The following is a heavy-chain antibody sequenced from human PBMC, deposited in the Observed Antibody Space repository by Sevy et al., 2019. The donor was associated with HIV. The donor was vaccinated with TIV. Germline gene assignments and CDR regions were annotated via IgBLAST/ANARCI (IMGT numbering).Heavy chain of an antibody. J-gene: IGHJ4*02. Sequence: GGSLRLSCAASGFTFSSYAMSWVRQAPGKGLEWVSAISGSGGSIYYADSVKGRFTISRDNSKNTLYLQMNSLRAEDTAVYYCAKREDPATVTTPYFDYWGQGTLVTVS. CDR1: GFTFSSYA. CDR2: ISGSGGSI. CDR3: AKREDPATVTTPYFDY. D-gene: IGHD4-4*01. V-gene: IGHV3-23*01.